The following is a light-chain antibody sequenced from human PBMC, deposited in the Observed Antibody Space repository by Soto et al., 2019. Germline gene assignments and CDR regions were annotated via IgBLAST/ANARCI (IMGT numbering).Light chain of an antibody. CDR3: QQYNNWPPIT. Sequence: EIVMTQSPATLSVSPGERATLSCRASQSVSNNLAWYQQKPGQAPRLLIYYASTRATGIPARFSGSGSGTEFTLTISSRQSEDFALYYCQQYNNWPPITFGQGTRLEIK. V-gene: IGKV3-15*01. CDR1: QSVSNN. J-gene: IGKJ5*01. CDR2: YAS.